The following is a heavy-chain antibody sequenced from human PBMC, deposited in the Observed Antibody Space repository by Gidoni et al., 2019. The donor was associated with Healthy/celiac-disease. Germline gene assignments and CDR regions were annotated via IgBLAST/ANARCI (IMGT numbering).Heavy chain of an antibody. CDR3: AKVGVAGTVDY. Sequence: DVQLVESGGGLVQPGRSLRLSCAASGFTFDDYAMPWVRQAPGKGLEWVSGISWNSGSIGYADSVKGRFTISRDNAKNSLYLQMNSLRAEDTALYYCAKVGVAGTVDYWGQGTLVTVSS. V-gene: IGHV3-9*01. CDR1: GFTFDDYA. J-gene: IGHJ4*02. CDR2: ISWNSGSI. D-gene: IGHD6-19*01.